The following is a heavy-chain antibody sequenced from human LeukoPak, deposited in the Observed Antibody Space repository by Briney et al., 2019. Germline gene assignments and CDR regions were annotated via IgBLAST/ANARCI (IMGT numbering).Heavy chain of an antibody. J-gene: IGHJ4*02. V-gene: IGHV1-8*01. CDR1: GYTFSSYD. CDR2: MNPNSGNT. Sequence: ASVKVSCKASGYTFSSYDINWVRQATGQGLEWMGWMNPNSGNTGYPQKFQGRLTISRNTSISTAYMELSSLTSEDTAVYYCARGSELEDIVVVVAADFDYWGQGTLVTVSS. CDR3: ARGSELEDIVVVVAADFDY. D-gene: IGHD2-15*01.